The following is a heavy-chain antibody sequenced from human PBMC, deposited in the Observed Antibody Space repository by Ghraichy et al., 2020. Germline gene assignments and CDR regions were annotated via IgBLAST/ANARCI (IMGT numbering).Heavy chain of an antibody. V-gene: IGHV4-39*07. D-gene: IGHD3-16*01. CDR1: GGSISSSSYY. CDR3: ARRVKTSSDITPDNWLNP. Sequence: ETLSLTCTVSGGSISSSSYYWGWIRQPPGKGLEWIGSIYYSGSTYYNPSLKSRVTISVDTSKNQFSLKLTSVTAADTAIYYCARRVKTSSDITPDNWLNPWGQGTLVTVSS. J-gene: IGHJ5*01. CDR2: IYYSGST.